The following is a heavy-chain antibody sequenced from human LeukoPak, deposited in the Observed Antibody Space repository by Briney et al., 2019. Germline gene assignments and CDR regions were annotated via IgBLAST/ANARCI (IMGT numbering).Heavy chain of an antibody. D-gene: IGHD3-22*01. CDR3: AIKGKVVITPDY. CDR2: ISYDGSNK. Sequence: PGGSLRLSCAASGFTFSSYAMHWVRQAPGKGLEWVAVISYDGSNKYYADSVKGRFTISRDNSKNTLYLQMNSLRAEDTAVYYCAIKGKVVITPDYWGQGTLVTVSS. J-gene: IGHJ4*02. V-gene: IGHV3-30-3*01. CDR1: GFTFSSYA.